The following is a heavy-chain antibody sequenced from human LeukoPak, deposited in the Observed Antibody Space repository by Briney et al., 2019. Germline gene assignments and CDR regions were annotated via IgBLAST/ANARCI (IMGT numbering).Heavy chain of an antibody. J-gene: IGHJ4*02. Sequence: GGSLRLSCAASGFTFSNAWMSWVRQAPGKGLEWVGRIKSKTDGGTTDYAAPVKGRFTISRDDSKNTLYRQMNSLKPQDTAVYYCTTGPLWFGELLHYWGQGTLVTVSS. D-gene: IGHD3-10*01. CDR1: GFTFSNAW. V-gene: IGHV3-15*01. CDR2: IKSKTDGGTT. CDR3: TTGPLWFGELLHY.